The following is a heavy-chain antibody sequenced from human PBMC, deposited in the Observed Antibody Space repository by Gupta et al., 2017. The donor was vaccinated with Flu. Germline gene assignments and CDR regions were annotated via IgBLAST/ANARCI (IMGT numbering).Heavy chain of an antibody. CDR2: LKQDGREK. V-gene: IGHV3-7*01. D-gene: IGHD3-22*01. Sequence: PGKWLEWVANLKQDGREKYFVDSVKGRFTISRDNAKNSLYLQMNSLRADDTAVYYCARGRFNDETSGSHLLAYWGQGALVTVSS. J-gene: IGHJ4*02. CDR3: ARGRFNDETSGSHLLAY.